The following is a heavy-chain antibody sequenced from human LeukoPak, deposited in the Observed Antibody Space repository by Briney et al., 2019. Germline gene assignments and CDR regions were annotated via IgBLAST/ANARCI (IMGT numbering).Heavy chain of an antibody. D-gene: IGHD1-1*01. J-gene: IGHJ4*02. CDR2: ISHSGNT. CDR1: GYSISSGYY. V-gene: IGHV4-38-2*02. Sequence: PSETLSLTCTVSGYSISSGYYWGWFRQPPGKGLEWIASISHSGNTYYNPSLKSRVTISVDTSKNQFSLKLTSVTAADTAVYYCARGERGSDYWGQGTLLTVSS. CDR3: ARGERGSDY.